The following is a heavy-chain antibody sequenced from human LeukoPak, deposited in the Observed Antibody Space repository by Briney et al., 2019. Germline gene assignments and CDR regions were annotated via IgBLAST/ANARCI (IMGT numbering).Heavy chain of an antibody. D-gene: IGHD3-10*01. V-gene: IGHV3-21*01. CDR1: GFTFSSYS. J-gene: IGHJ4*02. CDR3: ARDAHLYYYGSGCYVDY. CDR2: ISSSSSYI. Sequence: GGSLRLSCAASGFTFSSYSMNWVRQAPGKGLEWVSSISSSSSYIYYADSVKGRFTISRDNAKNSLYLQMNSLRAEDTAVYYCARDAHLYYYGSGCYVDYWGQGTLVTVSS.